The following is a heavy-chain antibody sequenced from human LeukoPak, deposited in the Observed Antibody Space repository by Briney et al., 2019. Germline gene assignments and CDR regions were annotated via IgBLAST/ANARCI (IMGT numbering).Heavy chain of an antibody. Sequence: SETLSLTCAVFGGSFSGHYWSWIRQPPGKGLEWLGEINHRGSTTYNPSLKSRVTISVDTSKSQFSLKLSSLTAADTAVYYCARDRYSNSFYYYYAMDVWGQGTTVTVSS. D-gene: IGHD4-11*01. CDR2: INHRGST. CDR1: GGSFSGHY. V-gene: IGHV4-34*01. J-gene: IGHJ6*02. CDR3: ARDRYSNSFYYYYAMDV.